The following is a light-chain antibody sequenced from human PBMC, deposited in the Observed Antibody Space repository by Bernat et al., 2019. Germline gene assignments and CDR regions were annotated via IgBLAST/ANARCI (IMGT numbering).Light chain of an antibody. CDR2: GAS. CDR1: QTVGSSY. CDR3: QQYSSSPRT. V-gene: IGKV3-20*01. J-gene: IGKJ1*01. Sequence: EIVLTQSPGTLSLSPGERAALSYRASQTVGSSYLAWYLQKPGQAPRLLIYGASSRATGIADRFSGSGSGTDFTLTISRLEPEDFAVYYCQQYSSSPRTFGQGTKVEIK.